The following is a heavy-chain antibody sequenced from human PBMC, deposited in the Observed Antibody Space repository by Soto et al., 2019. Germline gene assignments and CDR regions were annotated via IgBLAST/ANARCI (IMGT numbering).Heavy chain of an antibody. D-gene: IGHD4-17*01. J-gene: IGHJ6*03. CDR3: ARETTVTQRRLNYYYYMDV. V-gene: IGHV1-3*01. Sequence: ASVKVSCKASGYTFTSYAMHWVRQAPGQRLEWMGWINAGNGNTKYSQEFQGRVTITRDTSASTAYMELSSLRSEDTAVYYCARETTVTQRRLNYYYYMDVWGKGTTVTVSS. CDR2: INAGNGNT. CDR1: GYTFTSYA.